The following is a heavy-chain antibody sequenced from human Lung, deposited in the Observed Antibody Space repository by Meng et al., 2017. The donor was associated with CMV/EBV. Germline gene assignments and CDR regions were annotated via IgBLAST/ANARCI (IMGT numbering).Heavy chain of an antibody. Sequence: VSGGSNSTSSYYWGWIRQPPGKGLEWIGSMYYSGRTYYNPSLKSRVTISVDMSKNEFSLKLSSVTAADTAVYYCARMVGAMTNDLDYWGQGTLVTVSS. CDR1: GGSNSTSSYY. CDR3: ARMVGAMTNDLDY. CDR2: MYYSGRT. J-gene: IGHJ4*02. V-gene: IGHV4-39*01. D-gene: IGHD1-26*01.